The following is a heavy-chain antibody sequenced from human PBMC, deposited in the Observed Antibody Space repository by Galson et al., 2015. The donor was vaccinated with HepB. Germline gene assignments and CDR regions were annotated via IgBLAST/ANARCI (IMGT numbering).Heavy chain of an antibody. CDR2: INAGNGNT. Sequence: SVKVSCKASGYTFTSYAMHWVRQAPGQRLEWMGWINAGNGNTKYSQKFQGRVTITRDTSASTPYMELSSLRSEDTAVYYCARDYCSSTSCYGAYGMDVWGQGTTVTVSS. CDR1: GYTFTSYA. CDR3: ARDYCSSTSCYGAYGMDV. D-gene: IGHD2-2*01. J-gene: IGHJ6*02. V-gene: IGHV1-3*01.